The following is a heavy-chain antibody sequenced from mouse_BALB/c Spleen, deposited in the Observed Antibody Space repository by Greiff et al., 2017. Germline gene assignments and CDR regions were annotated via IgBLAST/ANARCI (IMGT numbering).Heavy chain of an antibody. CDR1: GFTFSSFG. CDR3: ARDDDYVVDD. J-gene: IGHJ2*01. V-gene: IGHV5-17*02. Sequence: EVKLVESGGGLVQPGGSRKLSCAASGFTFSSFGMHWVRQAPEKGLEWVAYISSVSSTIYYADTVKGRFTISRDNPKNTLFLQMTSLRSEDTAMYYCARDDDYVVDDWGQGTTLTVSS. D-gene: IGHD2-13*01. CDR2: ISSVSSTI.